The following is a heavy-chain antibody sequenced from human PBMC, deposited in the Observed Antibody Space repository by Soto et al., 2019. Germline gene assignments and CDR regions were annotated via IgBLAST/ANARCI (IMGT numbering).Heavy chain of an antibody. V-gene: IGHV3-30-3*01. Sequence: PGGSLRLSCAASGFTFSSYAMHWVRQAPGKGLEWVAVISYDGSNKYYADSVKGRFTISRDNSKNTLYLQMNSLRAEDTAVYYCARALVYYGSGDFQHWGQGTLVTVSS. CDR2: ISYDGSNK. CDR3: ARALVYYGSGDFQH. J-gene: IGHJ1*01. D-gene: IGHD3-10*01. CDR1: GFTFSSYA.